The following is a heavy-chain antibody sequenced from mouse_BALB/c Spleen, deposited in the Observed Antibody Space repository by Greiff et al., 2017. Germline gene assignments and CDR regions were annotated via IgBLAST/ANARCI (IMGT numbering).Heavy chain of an antibody. V-gene: IGHV1-69*02. D-gene: IGHD1-1*01. CDR2: IDPSDSYT. J-gene: IGHJ4*01. Sequence: QVQLQQSGAELVKPGASVKLSCKASGYTFTSYWMHWVKQRPGQGLEWIGEIDPSDSYTNYNQKFKGKATLTVDKSSSTAYMQLSSLTSEDSAVYYCAAYYGSSDAAMDYWGQGTSVTVSS. CDR1: GYTFTSYW. CDR3: AAYYGSSDAAMDY.